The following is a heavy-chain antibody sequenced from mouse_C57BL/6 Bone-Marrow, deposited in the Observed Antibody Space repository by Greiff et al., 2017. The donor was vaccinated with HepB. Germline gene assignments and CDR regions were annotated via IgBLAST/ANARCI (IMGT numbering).Heavy chain of an antibody. CDR3: ASNYGDAMDY. CDR2: IWGVGST. J-gene: IGHJ4*01. D-gene: IGHD1-1*01. Sequence: VKLVESGPGLVAPSQCLSITCTVSGFSLTSYGVDWVRQSPGKGLEWLGVIWGVGSTNYNPALKSRLCISKDNSKSQVILKMNSQQTDDKAMYYCASNYGDAMDYCDQGTSVTVSS. CDR1: GFSLTSYG. V-gene: IGHV2-6*01.